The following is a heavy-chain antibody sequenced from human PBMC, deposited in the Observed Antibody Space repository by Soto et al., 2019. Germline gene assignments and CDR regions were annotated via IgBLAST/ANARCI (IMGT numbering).Heavy chain of an antibody. V-gene: IGHV1-3*01. CDR3: ARGITLPTPLDY. CDR1: GYTFTSYA. D-gene: IGHD1-20*01. Sequence: GGSLRLSCVPSGYTFTSYAMHWVRQAPGQRLEWMGWINAGNGNTKYSQKFQGRVTITRDTSASTAYMELSSLRSEDTAVYYCARGITLPTPLDYWGQGTLVTVSS. CDR2: INAGNGNT. J-gene: IGHJ4*02.